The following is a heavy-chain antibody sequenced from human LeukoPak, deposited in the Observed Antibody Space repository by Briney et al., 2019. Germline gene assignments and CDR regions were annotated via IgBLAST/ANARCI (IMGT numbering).Heavy chain of an antibody. CDR3: AKVGYYDSSGYYYYFDY. Sequence: GGSLRLSCAASGFTFSSYAMSWVRQAPGKGLEWVSAISGSGGSTYYADSVKGRFTISRDNSKNTLYPQMNSLRAEDTAVYYCAKVGYYDSSGYYYYFDYWGQGTLVTVSS. D-gene: IGHD3-22*01. J-gene: IGHJ4*02. CDR1: GFTFSSYA. CDR2: ISGSGGST. V-gene: IGHV3-23*01.